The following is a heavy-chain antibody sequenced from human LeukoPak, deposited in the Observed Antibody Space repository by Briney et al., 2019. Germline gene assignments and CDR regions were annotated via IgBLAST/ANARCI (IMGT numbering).Heavy chain of an antibody. V-gene: IGHV1-3*01. Sequence: ASVKVSCKASGYTFTSYAMHWVRQAPGQRLEWMGWINAGNGNTKYSQKFQGRVTITRDTSASTAYMKLSSLGSEDTAVYYCARDLKWGATGYFQHWGQGTLVTVSS. CDR2: INAGNGNT. J-gene: IGHJ1*01. D-gene: IGHD7-27*01. CDR3: ARDLKWGATGYFQH. CDR1: GYTFTSYA.